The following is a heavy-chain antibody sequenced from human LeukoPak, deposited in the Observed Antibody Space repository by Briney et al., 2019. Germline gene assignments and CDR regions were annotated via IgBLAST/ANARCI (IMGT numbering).Heavy chain of an antibody. V-gene: IGHV3-23*01. D-gene: IGHD3-22*01. Sequence: GGSLRLSCAASGFTFSSYAMSWVRQAPGKGLEWASAISGSGGSTYYADSVKGRFTISRDNSKNTLYLQMNSLRAEDTAVYYCAKSPVVVVITCFDYWGQGTLVTVSS. CDR1: GFTFSSYA. CDR2: ISGSGGST. J-gene: IGHJ4*02. CDR3: AKSPVVVVITCFDY.